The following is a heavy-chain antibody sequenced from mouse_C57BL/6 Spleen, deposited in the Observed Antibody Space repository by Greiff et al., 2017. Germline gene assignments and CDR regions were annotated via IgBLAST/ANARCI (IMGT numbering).Heavy chain of an antibody. Sequence: QVQLQQPGTELVKPGASVKLSCKASGYTFTSYWMHWVKQRPGQGLEWIGNINPSNGGTNYNEKFKSKAPLTVDKSSSTAYLQLSSLTSEDAAVYYCAREGYYGSSYYVYYWGQGTTLTVSS. V-gene: IGHV1-53*01. D-gene: IGHD1-1*01. J-gene: IGHJ2*01. CDR3: AREGYYGSSYYVYY. CDR1: GYTFTSYW. CDR2: INPSNGGT.